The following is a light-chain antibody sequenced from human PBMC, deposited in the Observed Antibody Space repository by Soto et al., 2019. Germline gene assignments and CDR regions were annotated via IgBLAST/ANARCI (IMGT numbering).Light chain of an antibody. J-gene: IGLJ1*01. V-gene: IGLV1-40*01. CDR1: SSNIGAAND. Sequence: QSVLTQPPSVSGAPGQRVTISCTGSSSNIGAANDVHWYQQLPGRAPTLLIYGNHNRPSGVPDRFSGSKSGTSASLAITGLQSEDEADYYCATWDDRLNGYVFGSGTKVTVL. CDR2: GNH. CDR3: ATWDDRLNGYV.